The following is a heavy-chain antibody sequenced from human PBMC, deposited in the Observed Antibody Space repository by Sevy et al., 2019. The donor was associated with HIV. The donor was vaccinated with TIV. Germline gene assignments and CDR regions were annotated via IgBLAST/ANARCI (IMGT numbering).Heavy chain of an antibody. CDR3: AKGYSSGWGAEYFQH. V-gene: IGHV1-46*01. Sequence: ASVKVSCKASGYTFTSYYMHWVRQAPGQGLEWMGIINPSGGSTSYAQKFQGRVTMTRDTSTSTVYMGLSSLRSEDTAVYYCAKGYSSGWGAEYFQHWGQGTLVTVSS. D-gene: IGHD6-19*01. J-gene: IGHJ1*01. CDR1: GYTFTSYY. CDR2: INPSGGST.